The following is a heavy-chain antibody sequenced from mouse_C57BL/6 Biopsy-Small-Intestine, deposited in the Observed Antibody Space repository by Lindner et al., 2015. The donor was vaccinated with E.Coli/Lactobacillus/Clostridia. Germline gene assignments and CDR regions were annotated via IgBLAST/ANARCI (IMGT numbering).Heavy chain of an antibody. CDR3: ARHGEEGDGYYVFDY. J-gene: IGHJ2*01. CDR1: GYTFTEYA. D-gene: IGHD2-3*01. CDR2: FYPGSGSI. Sequence: VQLQESGGELVKPGASVKLPCKASGYTFTEYAIHWVKQRSGQGLEWIGWFYPGSGSIKYNEKFKDKATLTADKSSHTVYMELSRLTSEDSAVYFCARHGEEGDGYYVFDYWGQGTTLTVSS. V-gene: IGHV1-62-2*01.